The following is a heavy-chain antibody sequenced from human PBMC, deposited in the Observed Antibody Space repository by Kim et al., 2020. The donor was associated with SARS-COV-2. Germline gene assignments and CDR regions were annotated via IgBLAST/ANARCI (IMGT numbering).Heavy chain of an antibody. Sequence: GGSLRLSCAASGFTFSSYGMHWVRQAPGKGLEWVAVIWYDGSNKYYADTVKGRFTISRDNSKNTLYLQMNSLRAEAAAVYFWARDLLVGATSYGMDVWGQGTTVTVSS. V-gene: IGHV3-33*01. CDR3: ARDLLVGATSYGMDV. CDR1: GFTFSSYG. CDR2: IWYDGSNK. J-gene: IGHJ6*02. D-gene: IGHD1-26*01.